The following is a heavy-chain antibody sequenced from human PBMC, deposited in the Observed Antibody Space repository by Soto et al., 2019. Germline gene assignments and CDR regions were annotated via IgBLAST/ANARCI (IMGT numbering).Heavy chain of an antibody. CDR3: AKGLSRQYSYYGMDV. J-gene: IGHJ6*02. CDR1: GFTFSDYA. V-gene: IGHV3-23*01. Sequence: GGSLRLSCAASGFTFSDYAMSWGRQAPGKGLEWVSAVSGSGGTTYYADSVKGRFTISRDNSKNTLYLQMNSLTAEDTAVYYCAKGLSRQYSYYGMDVWGQGTTVTVSS. CDR2: VSGSGGTT.